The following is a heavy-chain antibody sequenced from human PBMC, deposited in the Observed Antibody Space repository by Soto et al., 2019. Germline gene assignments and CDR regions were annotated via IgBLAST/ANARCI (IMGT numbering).Heavy chain of an antibody. D-gene: IGHD1-26*01. CDR3: ARDPTSAYYFDY. CDR2: ISSNGGST. V-gene: IGHV3-64*01. CDR1: GFIFSNYG. J-gene: IGHJ4*02. Sequence: PGGSLRLSCAASGFIFSNYGVSWVRQAPGKGLEYVSAISSNGGSTYYANSVKGRFTISRDNSKNTLYLQMGSLRAEDMAVYYCARDPTSAYYFDYWGQGTLVTVSS.